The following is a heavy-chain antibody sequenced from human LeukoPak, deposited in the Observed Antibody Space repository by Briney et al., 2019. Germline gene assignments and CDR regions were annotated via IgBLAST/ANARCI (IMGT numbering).Heavy chain of an antibody. J-gene: IGHJ4*02. CDR1: GGSFSGYY. Sequence: SETLSLTCAVYGGSFSGYYWSWIRQPPGKGLEWIGEINHSGSTNYNPSLKSRVTISVDTSKNQFSLKLSSVTAADTAVYYCAGDRNSDWYSPLDYWGQGSRVTVSP. D-gene: IGHD6-19*01. CDR3: AGDRNSDWYSPLDY. CDR2: INHSGST. V-gene: IGHV4-34*01.